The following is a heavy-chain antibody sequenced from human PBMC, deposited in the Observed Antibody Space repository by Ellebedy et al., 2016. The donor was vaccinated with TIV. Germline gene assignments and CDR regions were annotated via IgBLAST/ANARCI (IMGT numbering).Heavy chain of an antibody. CDR2: INKDGSST. Sequence: GESLKISCAASGFTFSSYWMHWVRQAPGKGLVLVSRINKDGSSTNYADSVKGRFTISRDNSKNTLYLQMSGLRGEDTAAYYCASEAVPTVDLPKYYFDSWGQGTLVTVSS. D-gene: IGHD4/OR15-4a*01. CDR1: GFTFSSYW. J-gene: IGHJ4*02. V-gene: IGHV3-74*01. CDR3: ASEAVPTVDLPKYYFDS.